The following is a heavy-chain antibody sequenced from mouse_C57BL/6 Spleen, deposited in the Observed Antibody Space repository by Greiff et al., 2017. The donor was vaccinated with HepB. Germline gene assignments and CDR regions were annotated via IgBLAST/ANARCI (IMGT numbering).Heavy chain of an antibody. D-gene: IGHD3-1*01. Sequence: QVQLQQPGAELVRPGSSVKLSCKASGYTFTSYWLHWVKQRPIQGLEWIGNIDPSDSETHYNQKFKDKATLTVDKSSSTAYMQLSSLTSEDSAVYYCARLGSSYSGYAMDYWGQGTSVTVSS. CDR2: IDPSDSET. J-gene: IGHJ4*01. V-gene: IGHV1-52*01. CDR3: ARLGSSYSGYAMDY. CDR1: GYTFTSYW.